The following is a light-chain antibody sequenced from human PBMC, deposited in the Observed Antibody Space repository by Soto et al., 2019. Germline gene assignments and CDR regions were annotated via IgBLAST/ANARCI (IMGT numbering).Light chain of an antibody. J-gene: IGKJ1*01. Sequence: EIVLTQSPATLSLSPGERATLSCRASQSVSSYLAWYQQKPGQAPRLLIYGASYRATGIPARFSGSGSGTDFTLTISSLEPEDFAVYYCQQYGSSPTWTFGQGTKVDIK. V-gene: IGKV3-11*01. CDR2: GAS. CDR3: QQYGSSPTWT. CDR1: QSVSSY.